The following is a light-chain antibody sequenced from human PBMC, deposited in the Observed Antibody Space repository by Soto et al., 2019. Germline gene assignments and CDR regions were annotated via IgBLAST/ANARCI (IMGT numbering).Light chain of an antibody. CDR3: LQTLQLPYT. V-gene: IGKV2D-29*01. J-gene: IGKJ2*01. CDR2: EVS. CDR1: QSLLHSNGKTY. Sequence: DIVMTQTPLSLSVTPGQSASISCKSSQSLLHSNGKTYLYWYLQKPGQPPHPLINEVSNRFSGVPDRFSGSGSGTDFTLKISRVEAEDVGLYYCLQTLQLPYTFGQGTKLEIK.